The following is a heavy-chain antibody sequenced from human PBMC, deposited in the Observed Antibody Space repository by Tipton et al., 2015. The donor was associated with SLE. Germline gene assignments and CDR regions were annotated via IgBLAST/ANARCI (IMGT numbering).Heavy chain of an antibody. V-gene: IGHV3-23*01. CDR1: GFIFRDYA. CDR3: ATDFDSSGYYYKRAFFDN. CDR2: ISGSGGRA. Sequence: GSLRLSCAASGFIFRDYAMTWVRQAPGKGLEWVSAISGSGGRAYYADSVKGRFTTSRDNSKNTLNLQMNSLRAEDTALYYCATDFDSSGYYYKRAFFDNWGQGTLVTVSS. J-gene: IGHJ4*02. D-gene: IGHD3-22*01.